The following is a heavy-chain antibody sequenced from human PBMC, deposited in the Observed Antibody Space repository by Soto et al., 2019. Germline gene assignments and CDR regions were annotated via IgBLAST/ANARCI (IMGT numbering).Heavy chain of an antibody. CDR1: GGSVSSYY. CDR2: IYYSGST. CDR3: ARSYSSSWYFNY. Sequence: SLSGAACGGSVSSYYWSWIRQPPGKGLEWIGYIYYSGSTNYNPSLKSRVTISVDTSKNQFSLKLSSVTAADTAVYYCARSYSSSWYFNYWGQRTLVTVPS. J-gene: IGHJ4*02. V-gene: IGHV4-59*08. D-gene: IGHD6-13*01.